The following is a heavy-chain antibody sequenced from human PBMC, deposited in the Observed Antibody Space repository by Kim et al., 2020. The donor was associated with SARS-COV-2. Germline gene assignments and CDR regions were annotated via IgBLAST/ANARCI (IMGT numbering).Heavy chain of an antibody. V-gene: IGHV4-39*01. CDR2: IYYSGST. CDR1: GGSISSSSYY. CDR3: ARHVTVTLPYYYYYGMGV. Sequence: SETLSLTCTVSGGSISSSSYYWDWIRQPPGKGLEWIGSIYYSGSTYYNSSLKSRVTITVDTSKNQFSLKLSSVTAADTAVYYCARHVTVTLPYYYYYGMGVWGQGTTVTVSS. D-gene: IGHD4-17*01. J-gene: IGHJ6*02.